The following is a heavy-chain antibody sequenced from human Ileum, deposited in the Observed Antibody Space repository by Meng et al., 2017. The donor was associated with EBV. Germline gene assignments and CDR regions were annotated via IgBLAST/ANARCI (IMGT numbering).Heavy chain of an antibody. J-gene: IGHJ4*02. Sequence: QGQLGQSGAEMKKPGATVEVSCKASGYTFTSYAMNWVRQATGQRLEWMGWINTGNGETKYSQKFQGRVTLTRDTSASTAYMELSSLRSEDTAVYYCASRPGIAVAGFDYWGQGTLVTVSS. CDR3: ASRPGIAVAGFDY. V-gene: IGHV1-3*04. D-gene: IGHD6-19*01. CDR2: INTGNGET. CDR1: GYTFTSYA.